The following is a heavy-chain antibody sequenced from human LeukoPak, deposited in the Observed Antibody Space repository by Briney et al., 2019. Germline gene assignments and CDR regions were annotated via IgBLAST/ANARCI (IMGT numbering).Heavy chain of an antibody. V-gene: IGHV4-59*01. CDR3: ARAPPGDRGMGYLDY. D-gene: IGHD3-10*01. CDR2: ISDIGST. Sequence: PSETLSLTCTVSGGSITSYYWSRIRQPPGKGLEWIGFISDIGSTNHNPSLKSRVTISIDTSKNQFSLKLRSVTAADTAVYYCARAPPGDRGMGYLDYWGQGTLVTVSS. J-gene: IGHJ4*02. CDR1: GGSITSYY.